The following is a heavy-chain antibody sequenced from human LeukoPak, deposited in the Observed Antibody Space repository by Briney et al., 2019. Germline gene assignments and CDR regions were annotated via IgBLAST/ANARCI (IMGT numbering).Heavy chain of an antibody. CDR1: GGSISSYY. CDR3: AREPFGYFDS. Sequence: PSETLSLTCSVSGGSISSYYWSWIRQPPGKGLEWIGYIYYSGSTNYNPSLKSRVTISVDTSKNQFSLKLSSVTAADTAVYYCAREPFGYFDSWGQGTLATVSS. V-gene: IGHV4-59*01. D-gene: IGHD3-10*01. CDR2: IYYSGST. J-gene: IGHJ4*02.